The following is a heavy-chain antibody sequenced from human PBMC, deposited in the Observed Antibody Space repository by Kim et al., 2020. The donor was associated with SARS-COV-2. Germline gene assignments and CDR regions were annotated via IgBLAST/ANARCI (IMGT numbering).Heavy chain of an antibody. CDR1: GFTLSTYS. CDR2: ISSSSSTI. V-gene: IGHV3-48*04. CDR3: ARRDRHDAFDI. Sequence: GGSLRLSCVASGFTLSTYSMNWVRQAPGKGLEWVSYISSSSSTIYYAESVKGRFIVSRDNAGNSLSLQMNSLRGEDTAVYYCARRDRHDAFDIWGLGTNVTVSS. J-gene: IGHJ3*02.